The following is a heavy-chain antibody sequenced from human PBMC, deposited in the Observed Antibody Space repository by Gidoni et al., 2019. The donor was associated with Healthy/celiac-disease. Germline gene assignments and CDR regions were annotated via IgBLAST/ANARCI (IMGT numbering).Heavy chain of an antibody. CDR3: ARLPWTVSDPIDY. V-gene: IGHV4-39*01. CDR1: GGSLSSSTYY. Sequence: QLQLQQSGPGLVKPSETLSLTCTVSGGSLSSSTYYWGWIRQPPGKGLEWIGSIYYSGSTYYNPSLKSRVTISVDTSKNQFSLKVSSVTAADTAVYYCARLPWTVSDPIDYWGQGTLVTVSS. D-gene: IGHD4-17*01. J-gene: IGHJ4*02. CDR2: IYYSGST.